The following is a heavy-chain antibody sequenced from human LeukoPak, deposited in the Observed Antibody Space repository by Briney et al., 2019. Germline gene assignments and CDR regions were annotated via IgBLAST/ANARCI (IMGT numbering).Heavy chain of an antibody. CDR2: IYYSGST. CDR1: GGSISSSSYY. Sequence: SETLSLTCTVSGGSISSSSYYWGWIRQPPGKGLEWIGSIYYSGSTYYNPSLKSRVTISVDTSKNQFSLKLSSVTAADTAGYYCARHLMVRGVIITSYFDYWGQGTLVTVSS. J-gene: IGHJ4*02. V-gene: IGHV4-39*01. D-gene: IGHD3-10*01. CDR3: ARHLMVRGVIITSYFDY.